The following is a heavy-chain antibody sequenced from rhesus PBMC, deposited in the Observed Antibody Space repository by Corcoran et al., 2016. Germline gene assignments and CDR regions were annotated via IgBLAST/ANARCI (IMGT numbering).Heavy chain of an antibody. CDR3: ARLGLDDAFDF. Sequence: QVQLQESGPAVVTPSETLSLTRAVSGGSIRRRTWWTVLRLAHGKGLEWIGGINGRGGSTEYNPSLKSLVTMSIDTAKNQFSLKLSSVTASDTAVYYCARLGLDDAFDFWGQGLRVTVSS. CDR2: INGRGGST. V-gene: IGHV4-93*02. D-gene: IGHD1-1*01. J-gene: IGHJ3*01. CDR1: GGSIRRRTW.